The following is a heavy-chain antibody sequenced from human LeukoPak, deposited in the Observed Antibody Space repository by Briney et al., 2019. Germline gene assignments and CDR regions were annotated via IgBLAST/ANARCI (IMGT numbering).Heavy chain of an antibody. CDR2: INHTGST. D-gene: IGHD2-21*02. V-gene: IGHV4-34*01. CDR3: ARAEHIVVVTRGLYFDY. CDR1: GGSFSGYY. J-gene: IGHJ4*02. Sequence: PSETLSLTCAVYGGSFSGYYWTWIRQPPGKGPEWIGEINHTGSTNYNPSLKSRVTISVDKSKNQFSLKVSSVTAADTAVYYCARAEHIVVVTRGLYFDYWGQGTLVTVSS.